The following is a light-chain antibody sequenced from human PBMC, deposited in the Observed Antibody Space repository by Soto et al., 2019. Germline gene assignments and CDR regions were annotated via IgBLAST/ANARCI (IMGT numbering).Light chain of an antibody. J-gene: IGKJ1*01. CDR2: ATS. V-gene: IGKV3-20*01. CDR1: QSVSSSY. Sequence: EIVLTQSPGNLSLSPGERATLSCRASQSVSSSYLAWYQQKPGQPPRLVMYATSSRATGIPARFSGSGSRTDFTLTISRLEPEDFAAYYCQQYSSSSWTFGQGTKVDIK. CDR3: QQYSSSSWT.